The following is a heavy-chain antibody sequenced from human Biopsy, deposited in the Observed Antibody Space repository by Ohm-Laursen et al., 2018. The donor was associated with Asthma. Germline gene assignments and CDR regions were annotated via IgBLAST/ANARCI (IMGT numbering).Heavy chain of an antibody. J-gene: IGHJ6*02. CDR1: GFTFSSFG. CDR3: ASYEVVTAILPMDV. Sequence: SLRLSCAASGFTFSSFGMHWVRQAPGKGLEWVACISYDGSNKYYGDSVKGRFTIARDNSKNTVYLQMNSLRAEDTAVYYCASYEVVTAILPMDVWGQGTTVTVSS. V-gene: IGHV3-30*03. CDR2: ISYDGSNK. D-gene: IGHD2-21*02.